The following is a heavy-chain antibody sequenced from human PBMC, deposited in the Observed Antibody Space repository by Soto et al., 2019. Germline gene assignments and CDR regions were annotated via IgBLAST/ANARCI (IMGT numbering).Heavy chain of an antibody. CDR1: GGTFSGYA. J-gene: IGHJ4*02. CDR2: IIPIFGTA. Sequence: SVKVSCKASGGTFSGYAISWVRQAPGQGLEWMGGIIPIFGTANYAQKFQGRVTITADESTSTAYMELSSLRSEDTAVYYFARLSSRGGTYYYDTVDYWGQGTLVTVSS. CDR3: ARLSSRGGTYYYDTVDY. D-gene: IGHD3-22*01. V-gene: IGHV1-69*13.